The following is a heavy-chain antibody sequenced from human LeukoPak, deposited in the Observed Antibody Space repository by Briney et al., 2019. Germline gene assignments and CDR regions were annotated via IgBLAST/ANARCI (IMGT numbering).Heavy chain of an antibody. CDR2: MSTSGST. CDR3: AREDTAMVPSRAFDI. Sequence: PSETLSLTCTVSGDSISSSNYYWSWIRQPAGKGLEWIGRMSTSGSTNYNPSLKSRVTISVDTSKSQFSLNLNSVTAADTAVYYCAREDTAMVPSRAFDIWGQGTMVTVSS. D-gene: IGHD5-18*01. V-gene: IGHV4-61*02. J-gene: IGHJ3*02. CDR1: GDSISSSNYY.